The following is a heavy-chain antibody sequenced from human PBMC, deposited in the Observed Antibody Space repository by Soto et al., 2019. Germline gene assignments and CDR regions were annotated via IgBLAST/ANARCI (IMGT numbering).Heavy chain of an antibody. Sequence: SETLSLTCAVYGGSFSSYYWSWIRQPPGKGLEWIGVINHSGSTNYDPSLKSRVTISIDTSKNQVSLTLSSVTAADTAVYYCARGEPRFMEWLLLSEHLDPWGKGTLVTVSS. CDR3: ARGEPRFMEWLLLSEHLDP. J-gene: IGHJ5*02. CDR2: INHSGST. V-gene: IGHV4-34*01. CDR1: GGSFSSYY. D-gene: IGHD3-3*01.